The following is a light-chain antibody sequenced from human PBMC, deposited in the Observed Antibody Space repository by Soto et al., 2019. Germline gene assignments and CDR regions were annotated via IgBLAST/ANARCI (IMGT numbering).Light chain of an antibody. Sequence: QSVLTQPPSVSAAPGQRVTISCSGSSSNIGNNYVSWYQQLPGTAPKLLFYENDKRPSAIPDRFSASKSGTSATLGITGLQTGDEADYYCGTWDSSLSAVVFGGGTKVTVL. CDR2: END. J-gene: IGLJ2*01. CDR1: SSNIGNNY. V-gene: IGLV1-51*02. CDR3: GTWDSSLSAVV.